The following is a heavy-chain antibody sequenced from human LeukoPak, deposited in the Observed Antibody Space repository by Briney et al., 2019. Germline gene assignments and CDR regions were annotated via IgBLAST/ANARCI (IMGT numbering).Heavy chain of an antibody. CDR3: ARGRRITIFGVVPGYYFDY. V-gene: IGHV1-2*02. CDR1: GYTFTGYY. D-gene: IGHD3-3*01. CDR2: INPNSGGT. J-gene: IGHJ4*02. Sequence: ASVRVSCKASGYTFTGYYIHWVRQAPGQGLEWMGWINPNSGGTNYAQKFQGRVTMTRDTSISTAYMELSRLRSDDTAVYYCARGRRITIFGVVPGYYFDYWGQGTLVTVSS.